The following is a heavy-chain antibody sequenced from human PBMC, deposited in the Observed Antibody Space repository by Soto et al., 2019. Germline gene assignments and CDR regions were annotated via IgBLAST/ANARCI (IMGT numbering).Heavy chain of an antibody. Sequence: PSETLSLTCNVSGDSVSTVAYYWGWIRQPPGKGLEWIGYIYYSGSTNYNPSLKSRVTISVDTSKNQFSLKLSSVTAADTAVYYCARDRRLRYWGQGTLVTVSS. CDR1: GDSVSTVAYY. CDR2: IYYSGST. V-gene: IGHV4-61*08. J-gene: IGHJ4*02. D-gene: IGHD5-18*01. CDR3: ARDRRLRY.